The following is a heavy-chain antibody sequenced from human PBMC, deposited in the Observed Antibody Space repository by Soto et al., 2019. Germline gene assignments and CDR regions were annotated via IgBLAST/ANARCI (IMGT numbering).Heavy chain of an antibody. Sequence: QVQLVESGXXXXQPGRSLRLSCAASGFTFSXXGXHWVRQAPGKGXXXXXXIXYDRNDKHYADSVKGRFTISRDNSKNTLYLHMNSLRAEDTAVYYCATYYYDGSAYYSEDAFHIWGQGTMVSVSS. V-gene: IGHV3-33*01. J-gene: IGHJ3*02. CDR3: ATYYYDGSAYYSEDAFHI. CDR2: IXYDRNDK. CDR1: GFTFSXXG. D-gene: IGHD3-22*01.